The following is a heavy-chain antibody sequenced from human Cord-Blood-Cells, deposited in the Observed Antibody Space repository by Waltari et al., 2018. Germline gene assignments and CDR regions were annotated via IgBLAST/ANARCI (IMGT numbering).Heavy chain of an antibody. CDR1: GYTFTGYY. V-gene: IGHV1-2*04. CDR2: INPNSGGT. CDR3: VREYSSSSAGFDY. Sequence: QVQLVQSGAEVKKPGASVKVSCKASGYTFTGYYMHWVRQAPGQGLEWMGWINPNSGGTNHAQKFQGWVTMTRDTSISTAYMELSRLRSDDTAVYYCVREYSSSSAGFDYWGQGTLVTVSS. J-gene: IGHJ4*02. D-gene: IGHD6-6*01.